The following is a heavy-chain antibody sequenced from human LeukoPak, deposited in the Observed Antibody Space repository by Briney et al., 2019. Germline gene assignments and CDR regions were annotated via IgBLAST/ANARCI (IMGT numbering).Heavy chain of an antibody. Sequence: GGSLRLSCAASGFIFSSYSMSWVRQAPGKGLEWVSVITGSGGNTYCADSVKGRFTISKDNSKNTVYLQMSSLRVDDTAVYYCAKAASSSWPSYYYGMDVWGQGTTVTVSS. CDR2: ITGSGGNT. V-gene: IGHV3-23*01. CDR1: GFIFSSYS. D-gene: IGHD6-13*01. J-gene: IGHJ6*02. CDR3: AKAASSSWPSYYYGMDV.